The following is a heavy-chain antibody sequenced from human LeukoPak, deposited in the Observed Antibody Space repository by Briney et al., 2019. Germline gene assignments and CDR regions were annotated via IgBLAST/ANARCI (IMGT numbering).Heavy chain of an antibody. V-gene: IGHV4-31*03. CDR3: ARGRYYGFSGDY. D-gene: IGHD3-10*01. Sequence: SETLSLTCTVSGGSISSVGYYWNWIRQHPGKGLEWIGYIYYSGSTSYNPSLKSRLTISVDTSKNQFSLRLSSVTAADTAVYYCARGRYYGFSGDYWGQGTLVTVSS. CDR1: GGSISSVGYY. CDR2: IYYSGST. J-gene: IGHJ4*02.